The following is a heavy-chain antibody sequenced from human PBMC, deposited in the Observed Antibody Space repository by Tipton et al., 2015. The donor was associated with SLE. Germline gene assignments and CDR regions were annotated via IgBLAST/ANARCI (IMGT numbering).Heavy chain of an antibody. CDR2: ISSSGSTI. CDR1: GFTFSSYE. Sequence: SLRLSCAASGFTFSSYEMNWVRQAPGKGLEWVSYISSSGSTIYYADSVRGRFTISRDNAKNSLFLQMNSLRAEDTAVYYCARGGKWRVGATRGYYAMDVGGQGTTVTVSS. J-gene: IGHJ6*02. CDR3: ARGGKWRVGATRGYYAMDV. D-gene: IGHD1-26*01. V-gene: IGHV3-48*03.